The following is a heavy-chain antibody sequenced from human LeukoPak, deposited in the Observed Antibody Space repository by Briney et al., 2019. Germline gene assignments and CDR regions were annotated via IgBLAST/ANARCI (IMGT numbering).Heavy chain of an antibody. CDR3: ARGRPHGNDY. CDR2: IASDGSRT. V-gene: IGHV3-74*01. CDR1: GFTVSSYW. Sequence: PGGSLRLSCAASGFTVSSYWMDWVRHDPGKGQVWVSRIASDGSRTTYADAVKARFSITTDNANNTLYLQMNSLRVEDTAVYYCARGRPHGNDYWGEGTLVTVSS. J-gene: IGHJ4*02. D-gene: IGHD4-23*01.